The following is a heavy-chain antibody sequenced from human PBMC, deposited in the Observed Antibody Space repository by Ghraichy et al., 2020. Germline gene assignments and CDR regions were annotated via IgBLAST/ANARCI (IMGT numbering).Heavy chain of an antibody. V-gene: IGHV1-2*02. D-gene: IGHD3-16*01. J-gene: IGHJ5*02. Sequence: ASVKVSCKTSRYHFFGSFLYWVRQSPGLEVEWMGWINPNTGATNLAQKFQDSVTVTRDTSISTAYMELNNLKSDDTAVYYCARESQGIGLDPCGQGTQVTVSS. CDR3: ARESQGIGLDP. CDR2: INPNTGAT. CDR1: RYHFFGSF.